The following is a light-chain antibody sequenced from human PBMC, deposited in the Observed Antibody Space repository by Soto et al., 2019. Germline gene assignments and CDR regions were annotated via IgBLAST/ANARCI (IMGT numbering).Light chain of an antibody. CDR1: SGHSSDI. J-gene: IGLJ1*01. CDR2: LEGSGSY. V-gene: IGLV4-60*02. CDR3: EIWDSNTYV. Sequence: QLVLTQSSSASASLGSSVSLTCTLSSGHSSDIIAWHQQQPGKAPRYLMKLEGSGSYNKGSGVPDRFSGSSSGADRYLTISNLQFEDEADYYCEIWDSNTYVFVTGTKLTVL.